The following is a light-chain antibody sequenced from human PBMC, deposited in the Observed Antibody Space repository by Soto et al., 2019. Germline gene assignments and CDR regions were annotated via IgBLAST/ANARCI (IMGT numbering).Light chain of an antibody. CDR2: AAS. J-gene: IGKJ4*01. CDR3: QQSYSTPLT. V-gene: IGKV1-39*01. Sequence: DIQMTQSPSSLSASVGDRVTITCRASRSISSYLNWYQQKPGKAPKLLIYAASSLQSGVPSSFSGSGSGTDFTLTISSLQPEEFATYYCQQSYSTPLTFGGGTKVEIK. CDR1: RSISSY.